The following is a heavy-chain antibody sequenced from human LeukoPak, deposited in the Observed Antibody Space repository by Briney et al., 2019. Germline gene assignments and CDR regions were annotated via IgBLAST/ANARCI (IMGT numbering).Heavy chain of an antibody. Sequence: GGSLRLSCAASGFTLGTYNMNWVRQAPGKGLEWVSKIGTDSSIYYADSVKGRFTISRDNAKNSLYLQMNSLRAEDTAVYYCARDHSVAVAGWFDPWGQGTLVTVSS. J-gene: IGHJ5*02. CDR3: ARDHSVAVAGWFDP. D-gene: IGHD6-19*01. CDR1: GFTLGTYN. V-gene: IGHV3-48*04. CDR2: IGTDSSI.